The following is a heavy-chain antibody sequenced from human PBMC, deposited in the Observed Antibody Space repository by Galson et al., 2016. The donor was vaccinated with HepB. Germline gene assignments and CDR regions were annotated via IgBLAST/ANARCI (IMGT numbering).Heavy chain of an antibody. J-gene: IGHJ4*02. Sequence: SLRLSCAASGFTFSTYWMGWVRQAPGKGLEWVADINRDGGNKYYVDSVKGRFTISRDNAKNSLYLQMNSLRAEDTAVYFCAREPWSRLEDNSGWSGGADCWGQGTLVTVSS. D-gene: IGHD6-19*01. CDR2: INRDGGNK. CDR3: AREPWSRLEDNSGWSGGADC. V-gene: IGHV3-7*01. CDR1: GFTFSTYW.